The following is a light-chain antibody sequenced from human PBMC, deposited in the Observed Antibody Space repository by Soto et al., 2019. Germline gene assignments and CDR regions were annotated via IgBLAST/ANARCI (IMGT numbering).Light chain of an antibody. CDR2: GAS. V-gene: IGKV3-20*01. CDR3: QQYGSSPIP. CDR1: QSVSSSY. Sequence: EVVLTLSPGTLSLSTGERATLSCRASQSVSSSYLAWYQQKPGQAPRLLIYGASSRATGIPDRFSGSGSGTDFTLTISRLEPEDFAVYYCQQYGSSPIPFGQGTRLAIK. J-gene: IGKJ5*01.